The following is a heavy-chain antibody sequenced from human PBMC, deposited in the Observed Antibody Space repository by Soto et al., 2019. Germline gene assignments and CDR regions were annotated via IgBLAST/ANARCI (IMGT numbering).Heavy chain of an antibody. V-gene: IGHV5-51*01. Sequence: LKISCKGSGYSFTSYWIGWVRQMPGKGLEWMGIIYPGDSDTRYSPSFQGQVTIPADKSISTAYLQWSSLKASDTAMYYCARHVSTCSGGSCYPSWDYYYGMDVWGQGTTVTVSS. D-gene: IGHD2-15*01. CDR1: GYSFTSYW. J-gene: IGHJ6*02. CDR2: IYPGDSDT. CDR3: ARHVSTCSGGSCYPSWDYYYGMDV.